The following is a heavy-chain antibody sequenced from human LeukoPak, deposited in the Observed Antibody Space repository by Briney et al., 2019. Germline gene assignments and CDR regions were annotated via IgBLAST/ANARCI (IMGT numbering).Heavy chain of an antibody. V-gene: IGHV1-18*01. J-gene: IGHJ5*02. CDR2: ISGHNGNP. D-gene: IGHD6-6*01. CDR1: GYTFTSYG. Sequence: ASVKVSCKASGYTFTSYGISWVRQAPGQGLEWMGWISGHNGNPNYAQKLQGRVTVTTDTSTSTAYMELRSLRADDTAVYYCGRSYSSSHPDWFDPWGRGTLVTVSS. CDR3: GRSYSSSHPDWFDP.